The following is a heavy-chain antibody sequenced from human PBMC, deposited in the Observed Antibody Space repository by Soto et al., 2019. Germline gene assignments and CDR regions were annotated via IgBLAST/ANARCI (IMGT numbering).Heavy chain of an antibody. V-gene: IGHV3-23*04. D-gene: IGHD4-17*01. J-gene: IGHJ4*02. Sequence: VQLVASGGGVVQPGRSLRLSCAASGFTFTNYAMTWARQAPGKGLEWVSSLLRSGSTTYYADSVKGRFTISSDISANSLYLQMDSLRAEDTAVYYCAKDAVSGDGIWLLDSWGQGTVVTVSS. CDR1: GFTFTNYA. CDR2: LLRSGSTT. CDR3: AKDAVSGDGIWLLDS.